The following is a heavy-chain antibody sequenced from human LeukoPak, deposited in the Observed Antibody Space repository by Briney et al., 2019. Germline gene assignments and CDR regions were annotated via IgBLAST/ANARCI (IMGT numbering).Heavy chain of an antibody. V-gene: IGHV1-58*01. CDR1: GFTFTSSA. CDR3: AADAPLVVVPAGHYYYYYMDV. D-gene: IGHD2-2*01. Sequence: SVKVSCKASGFTFTSSAVQWVRQARGQRLEWIGWIVVGSGNTNYAQKFQERVTITRDMSTSTAYMELSSLRSEDTAVYYCAADAPLVVVPAGHYYYYYMDVWGKGTTVTVSS. J-gene: IGHJ6*03. CDR2: IVVGSGNT.